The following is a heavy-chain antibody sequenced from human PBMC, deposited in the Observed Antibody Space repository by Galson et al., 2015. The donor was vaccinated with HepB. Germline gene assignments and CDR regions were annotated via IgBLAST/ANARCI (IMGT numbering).Heavy chain of an antibody. Sequence: SLRLSCAASGFTFSRYWMHWVRQVPGKGLVWVSHIHSDGSSTTYADSVKGRFTISRDNAKNTLYLQMNSLRAEDTAVYYCAKNDVASAYFDYWGQGTLVTVSS. CDR2: IHSDGSST. V-gene: IGHV3-74*01. J-gene: IGHJ4*02. CDR3: AKNDVASAYFDY. D-gene: IGHD2-2*01. CDR1: GFTFSRYW.